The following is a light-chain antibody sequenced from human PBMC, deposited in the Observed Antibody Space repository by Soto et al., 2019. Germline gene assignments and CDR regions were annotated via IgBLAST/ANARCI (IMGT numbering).Light chain of an antibody. CDR2: TTN. CDR3: AAWDDSLNGHV. V-gene: IGLV1-44*01. J-gene: IGLJ1*01. Sequence: QSVLTRAQSASGTPGQRVSISCSGSSSNIGTSSVHWFQQLPGTAPKLLISTTNQRPSGVPERFSGSKSGTSASLAISGLQSEDEADYYCAAWDDSLNGHVFGTGTKVTVL. CDR1: SSNIGTSS.